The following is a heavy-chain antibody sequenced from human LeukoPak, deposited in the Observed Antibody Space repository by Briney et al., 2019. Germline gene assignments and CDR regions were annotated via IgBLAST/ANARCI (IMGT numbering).Heavy chain of an antibody. J-gene: IGHJ6*02. CDR1: GFTFSSYN. D-gene: IGHD2-15*01. Sequence: GGSLRLSCAGSGFTFSSYNMNWVRQAPGKGLEWVSYISSSSSTIYYADSVKGRFTISRDNAKNSLYLQMDSLRAEDTAVYYCARKGYCSGSSCYSGYYYGMDVWGQGTTVTVSS. V-gene: IGHV3-48*04. CDR2: ISSSSSTI. CDR3: ARKGYCSGSSCYSGYYYGMDV.